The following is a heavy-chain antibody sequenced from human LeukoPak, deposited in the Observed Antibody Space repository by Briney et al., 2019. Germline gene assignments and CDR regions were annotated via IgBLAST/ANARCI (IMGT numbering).Heavy chain of an antibody. CDR3: ARYPIVVVPAAINDYYMDV. J-gene: IGHJ6*03. CDR2: IKQDGSEK. CDR1: GFTFSSYW. D-gene: IGHD2-2*01. V-gene: IGHV3-7*01. Sequence: GGSLRLSCAASGFTFSSYWMSWVRQAPGKGLEWVANIKQDGSEKYYVDSVKGRFTISRDNARNSLYLQMNSLRAEDTAVYYCARYPIVVVPAAINDYYMDVWGKGTTVTVSS.